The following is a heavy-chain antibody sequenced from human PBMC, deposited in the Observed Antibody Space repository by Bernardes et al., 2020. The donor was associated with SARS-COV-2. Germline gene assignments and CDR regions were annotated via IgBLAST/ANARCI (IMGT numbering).Heavy chain of an antibody. Sequence: GGSLRLSCAASGFTFDDYAMHWVRQAPGKGLEWVSGISWNSGSINYADSVKGRFTISRDNAKKSLYLQMNSLRAEDTALYYCGKDIYDGSGSYYNVLDPWGQGTLVTVSS. CDR3: GKDIYDGSGSYYNVLDP. J-gene: IGHJ5*02. CDR1: GFTFDDYA. D-gene: IGHD3-10*01. CDR2: ISWNSGSI. V-gene: IGHV3-9*01.